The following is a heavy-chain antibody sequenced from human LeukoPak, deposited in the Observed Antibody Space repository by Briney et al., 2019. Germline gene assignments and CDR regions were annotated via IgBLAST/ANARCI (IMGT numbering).Heavy chain of an antibody. D-gene: IGHD3-22*01. CDR1: GGSISSSSYY. CDR2: IYYSGST. Sequence: SETLSLICTVSGGSISSSSYYWGWIRQPPGKGLEWIGSIYYSGSTYYNPSLKSRVTISVDTSKNQFSLKLSSVTAADTAVYYCARDLDYYDSSGFRRGSNWFDPWAREPWSPSPQ. V-gene: IGHV4-39*07. CDR3: ARDLDYYDSSGFRRGSNWFDP. J-gene: IGHJ5*02.